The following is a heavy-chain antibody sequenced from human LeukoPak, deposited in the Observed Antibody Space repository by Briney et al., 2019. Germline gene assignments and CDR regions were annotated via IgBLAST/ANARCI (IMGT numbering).Heavy chain of an antibody. D-gene: IGHD5-18*01. CDR3: AGRYSYGSYFDY. CDR2: INHSGST. J-gene: IGHJ4*02. CDR1: GASINSYY. Sequence: SETLSLTCTVSGASINSYYWSWIRQPPGKGLEWIGEINHSGSTNYNPSLKSRVTISVDTSKNQFSLKLSSVTAANTAVYYCAGRYSYGSYFDYWGQGTLVTVSS. V-gene: IGHV4-34*01.